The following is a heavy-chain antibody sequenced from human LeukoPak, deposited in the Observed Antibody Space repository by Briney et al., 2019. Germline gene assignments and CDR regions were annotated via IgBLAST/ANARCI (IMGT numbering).Heavy chain of an antibody. J-gene: IGHJ6*02. CDR3: ARDMVRGVIAIGMDV. CDR1: RFTFSTYS. Sequence: GGSLRLSCAASRFTFSTYSMNWVRQAPGKGLEWVSVIYSGGSTYYADSVKGRFTISRDNSKNTLYLQMNSLRAEDTAVYYCARDMVRGVIAIGMDVWGQGTTVTVSS. V-gene: IGHV3-53*01. CDR2: IYSGGST. D-gene: IGHD3-10*01.